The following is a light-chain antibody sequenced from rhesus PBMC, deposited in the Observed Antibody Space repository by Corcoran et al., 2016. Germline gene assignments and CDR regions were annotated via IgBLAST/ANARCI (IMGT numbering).Light chain of an antibody. CDR3: QQYNDWNT. J-gene: IGKJ4*01. CDR2: GAS. CDR1: QSVGNN. Sequence: ETVVTQSPATLSLSPGERATLSCRASQSVGNNFAWYQPKPGQAPKILIYGASSRATGIPDRFSGNGSGREFTLTISSLEPEDVGVYYCQQYNDWNTFGGGTKVEIK. V-gene: IGKV3-42*01.